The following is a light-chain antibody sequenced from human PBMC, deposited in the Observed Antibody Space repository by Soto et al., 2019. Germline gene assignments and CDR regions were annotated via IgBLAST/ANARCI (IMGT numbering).Light chain of an antibody. CDR3: GQCDTSQTAYI. CDR2: EDN. CDR1: SSNIENNY. Sequence: PASVNTVARRSRTIIYSGSSSNIENNYVSWYQQPPGTAPKLLIYEDNNRPSGTPDRFSGSKSGTSATLGITGLQTGDEADYYCGQCDTSQTAYIFGGGTTVPGL. J-gene: IGLJ1*01. V-gene: IGLV1-51*02.